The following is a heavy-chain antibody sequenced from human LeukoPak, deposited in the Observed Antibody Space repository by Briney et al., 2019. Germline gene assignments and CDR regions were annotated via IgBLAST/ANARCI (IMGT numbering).Heavy chain of an antibody. J-gene: IGHJ4*02. CDR1: GYTFTSYG. Sequence: ASVKVSCKASGYTFTSYGISWVRQAPGQGLEWMGWINPNSGGANYAQKFQGRVTMTRDTSISTAYMELSRLRSDDTAVYYCASSPTFVGYSSSWYSRQKTYGGYWGQGTLVTVSS. D-gene: IGHD6-13*01. CDR2: INPNSGGA. CDR3: ASSPTFVGYSSSWYSRQKTYGGY. V-gene: IGHV1-2*02.